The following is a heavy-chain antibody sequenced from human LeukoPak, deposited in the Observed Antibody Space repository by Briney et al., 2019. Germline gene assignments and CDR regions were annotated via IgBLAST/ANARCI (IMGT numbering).Heavy chain of an antibody. V-gene: IGHV4-59*01. CDR2: IYYSGST. D-gene: IGHD5-18*01. J-gene: IGHJ4*02. CDR3: ARLRGGYSYGFDY. CDR1: GGSISSYY. Sequence: PSETLSLTCTVSGGSISSYYWSWIRQPPGKGLEWIGYIYYSGSTNYNPSLKSRVTISVDTSKNQFSLKLSSVTAADTAVYYCARLRGGYSYGFDYWGQGTLVTVSS.